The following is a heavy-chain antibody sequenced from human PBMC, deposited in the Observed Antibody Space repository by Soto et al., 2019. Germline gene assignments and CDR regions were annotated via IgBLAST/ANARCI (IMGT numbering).Heavy chain of an antibody. V-gene: IGHV3-21*01. CDR1: GFTFSSYA. Sequence: GGSLRLSCAASGFTFSSYAMSWVRQAPGKGLEWVSAISGSSSSYIYYADSVKGRFTISRDNAKNSLYLQMNSLRAEDTAVYYCARERIAVALSGMDVWGQGTTVTVSS. D-gene: IGHD6-19*01. CDR2: ISGSSSSYI. CDR3: ARERIAVALSGMDV. J-gene: IGHJ6*02.